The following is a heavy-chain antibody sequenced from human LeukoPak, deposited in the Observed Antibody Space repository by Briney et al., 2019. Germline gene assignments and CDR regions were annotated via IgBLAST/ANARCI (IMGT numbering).Heavy chain of an antibody. CDR2: IYYSGST. Sequence: SETLSLTCTVSGGSISSSSYYWGWIRQPPGKGLEWIGSIYYSGSTYYNPSLKSRVTISVDTSKNQFSLKLSSVTAADTAVYYCARHRNEYNYGDYQVIDYWGQGTLVTVSS. J-gene: IGHJ4*02. D-gene: IGHD4-17*01. CDR1: GGSISSSSYY. CDR3: ARHRNEYNYGDYQVIDY. V-gene: IGHV4-39*01.